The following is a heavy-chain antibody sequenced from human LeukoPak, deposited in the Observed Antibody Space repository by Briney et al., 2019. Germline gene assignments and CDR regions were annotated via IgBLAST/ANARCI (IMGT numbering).Heavy chain of an antibody. CDR1: GGSTSSGDYY. CDR2: INHSGST. D-gene: IGHD6-13*01. V-gene: IGHV4-39*07. CDR3: AREGVAAAATYWYFDL. Sequence: SETLSLTCTVSGGSTSSGDYYWNWIRQPPGKGLEWFGEINHSGSTNYNPSLKSRVTISIDTSKNQFSLKLSSVTAADTAVYYCAREGVAAAATYWYFDLWGRGTLLTVSS. J-gene: IGHJ2*01.